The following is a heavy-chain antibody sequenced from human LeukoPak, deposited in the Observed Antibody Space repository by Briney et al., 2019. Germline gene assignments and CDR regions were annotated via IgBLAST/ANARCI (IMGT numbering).Heavy chain of an antibody. J-gene: IGHJ5*02. CDR2: INHSGST. D-gene: IGHD1-7*01. Sequence: SETLSLTRAVYGGSFSGYYWSWIRQPPGKGLEWIGEINHSGSTNYNPPLKSRVTISVDTSKNQFSLKLSSVTAADTAVYYCARVVGLLALVWFDPWGQGTLVTVSS. V-gene: IGHV4-34*01. CDR1: GGSFSGYY. CDR3: ARVVGLLALVWFDP.